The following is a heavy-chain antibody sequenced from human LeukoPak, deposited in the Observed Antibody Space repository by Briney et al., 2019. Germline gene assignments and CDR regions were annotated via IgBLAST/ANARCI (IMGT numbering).Heavy chain of an antibody. Sequence: ASVKVSCKASGYTFTGYYMHWVRQAPGQGLEWMGWINPNSGGTNYAQKFQGRVTMTRDTSISTAYMELSRLRSDDTAVYYCARDYVDSSSWYDYWGQGTLVTVCS. CDR1: GYTFTGYY. J-gene: IGHJ4*02. CDR2: INPNSGGT. CDR3: ARDYVDSSSWYDY. V-gene: IGHV1-2*02. D-gene: IGHD6-13*01.